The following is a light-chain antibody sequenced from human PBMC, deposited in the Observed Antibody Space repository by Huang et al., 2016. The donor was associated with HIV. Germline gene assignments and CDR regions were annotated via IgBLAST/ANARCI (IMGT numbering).Light chain of an antibody. Sequence: DIVMTQSPDSLAVSLGERVTINCTSSPGLLYKSNNKNSLAWFQQKPGQPPDLLIYWASTRVSGVPDRFSGSGSGTDFTLTISSLQAEDVALCHCQQYYSTPYTFGQGTTLEIK. J-gene: IGKJ2*01. CDR3: QQYYSTPYT. V-gene: IGKV4-1*01. CDR1: PGLLYKSNNKNS. CDR2: WAS.